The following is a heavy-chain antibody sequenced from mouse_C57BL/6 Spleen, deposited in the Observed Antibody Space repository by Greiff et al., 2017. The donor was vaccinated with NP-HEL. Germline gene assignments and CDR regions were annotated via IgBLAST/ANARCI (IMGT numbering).Heavy chain of an antibody. D-gene: IGHD2-4*01. J-gene: IGHJ4*01. V-gene: IGHV1-61*01. CDR2: IYPSDSET. CDR3: ARSGLYDYDGGYYAMDY. CDR1: GYTFTSYW. Sequence: QVQLQQPGAELVRPGSSVKLSCKASGYTFTSYWMDWVKQRPGQGLEWIGNIYPSDSETHYNQKFKDKATLTVDKSSSTAYMQLSSLTSEDSAVYYCARSGLYDYDGGYYAMDYWGQGTSVTVSS.